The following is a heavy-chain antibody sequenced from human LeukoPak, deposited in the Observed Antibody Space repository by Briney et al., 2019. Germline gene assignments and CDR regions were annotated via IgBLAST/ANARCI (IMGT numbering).Heavy chain of an antibody. CDR2: IYYSGST. D-gene: IGHD3-22*01. CDR3: ARSRYYDSSGYYAPSFPFDY. Sequence: PSETLSLTCTVSGGSISSHYWSWIRQPPGKGLEWIGYIYYSGSTNYNPSLKGRVTISVDTSKNQFSLKLSSVTAADTAVYYCARSRYYDSSGYYAPSFPFDYWGQGTLVTVSS. CDR1: GGSISSHY. V-gene: IGHV4-59*11. J-gene: IGHJ4*02.